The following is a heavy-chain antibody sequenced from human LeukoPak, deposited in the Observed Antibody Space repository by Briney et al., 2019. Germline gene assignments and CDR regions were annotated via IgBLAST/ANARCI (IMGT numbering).Heavy chain of an antibody. J-gene: IGHJ4*02. Sequence: GGSLRLSCAASGFTFSSYAMHWVRQAPGKGLEWVAVISYDGSNKYYADSVKGRFTISRDNSKNTLYLQMNSPRAEDTAVYYCARGSGERYCSSTSCYTFDYWGQGTLVTVSS. D-gene: IGHD2-2*02. CDR2: ISYDGSNK. V-gene: IGHV3-30-3*01. CDR1: GFTFSSYA. CDR3: ARGSGERYCSSTSCYTFDY.